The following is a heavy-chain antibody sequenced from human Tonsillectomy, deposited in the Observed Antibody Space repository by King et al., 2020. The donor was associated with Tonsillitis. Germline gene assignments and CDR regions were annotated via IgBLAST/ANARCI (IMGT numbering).Heavy chain of an antibody. Sequence: EVQLVQSGAEVNKPGESLKISCKGSGYRFTTYWIDWVRQMPGKGLEWMGIIYPGDSDTRYSPSFQGQVTISADKSTSTAYLQWSSLKASDTAMYYCARLILSAAPFDDWGQGTLVTVSS. CDR3: ARLILSAAPFDD. V-gene: IGHV5-51*01. CDR1: GYRFTTYW. CDR2: IYPGDSDT. J-gene: IGHJ4*02. D-gene: IGHD2-2*01.